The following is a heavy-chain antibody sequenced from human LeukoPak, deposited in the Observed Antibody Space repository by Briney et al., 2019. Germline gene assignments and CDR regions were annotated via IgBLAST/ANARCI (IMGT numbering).Heavy chain of an antibody. CDR2: ISWDGGST. CDR1: GFTFDYYA. D-gene: IGHD2-2*01. Sequence: GGSLRLSCAASGFTFDYYAMHWVRQAPGKGLEWVSLISWDGGSTYYADSVKGRFTISRDNSKNSLYLQMNSLRAEDTALYYCAKGDCSSTSCPLDYWGQGTLVTVSS. J-gene: IGHJ4*02. CDR3: AKGDCSSTSCPLDY. V-gene: IGHV3-43D*04.